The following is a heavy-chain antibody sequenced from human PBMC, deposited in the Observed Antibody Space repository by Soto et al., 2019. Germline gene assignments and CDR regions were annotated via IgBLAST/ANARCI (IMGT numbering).Heavy chain of an antibody. CDR3: ALRLVYNSAWFDT. V-gene: IGHV2-5*02. CDR1: GFSITANGVG. Sequence: QVTLEDSGPTLVKPTQTLTLTCTFSGFSITANGVGVAWFRQPPGNALEWLALTYWDGDVRYSPSLRSRITITKDASEEQVFLTISNLTPVDSGTFYWALRLVYNSAWFDTWGQGRLITVST. CDR2: TYWDGDV. J-gene: IGHJ5*02. D-gene: IGHD6-25*01.